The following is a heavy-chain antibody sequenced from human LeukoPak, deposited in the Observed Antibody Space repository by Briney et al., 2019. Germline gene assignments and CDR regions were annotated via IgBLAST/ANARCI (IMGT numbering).Heavy chain of an antibody. J-gene: IGHJ6*02. CDR1: GFTFDDYA. V-gene: IGHV3-9*01. D-gene: IGHD3-10*01. Sequence: GGSLRLSCAASGFTFDDYAMHWVRQAPGKGLEWVSGISWNSGSIGYADSVKGRFTISRDNAKNSLYLQMNNLRAEDTALYYCAKDIGWGSGPWYGMDVWGQGTTVTVSS. CDR2: ISWNSGSI. CDR3: AKDIGWGSGPWYGMDV.